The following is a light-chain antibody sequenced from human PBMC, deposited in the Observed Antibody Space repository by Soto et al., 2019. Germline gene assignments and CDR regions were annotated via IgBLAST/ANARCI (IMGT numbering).Light chain of an antibody. CDR3: SSYTSSRTRV. CDR2: DVS. Sequence: QSALTQPASVSGSPGQSITISCTGTSCDVGAYNYVAWYQHHPGKAPKLMIYDVSNRPSGVSNRFSASKSGTTASLTISGHEADDEADYYCSSYTSSRTRVFGGGTKLAVL. V-gene: IGLV2-14*03. CDR1: SCDVGAYNY. J-gene: IGLJ3*02.